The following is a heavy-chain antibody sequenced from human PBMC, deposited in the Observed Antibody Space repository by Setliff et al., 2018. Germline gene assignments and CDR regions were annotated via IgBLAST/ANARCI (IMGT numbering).Heavy chain of an antibody. D-gene: IGHD4-17*01. V-gene: IGHV4-39*01. Sequence: SETLSLTCTVSGDSISSGTYYWGWIRQPPGKGLEWIGSRYYSGHTYYNPSLKSRVAMSVDKAKNQFSLNLRSVSAADAAIYYCAKHGEESKVTTYLASWGQGTLVTVSS. CDR2: RYYSGHT. CDR3: AKHGEESKVTTYLAS. CDR1: GDSISSGTYY. J-gene: IGHJ5*02.